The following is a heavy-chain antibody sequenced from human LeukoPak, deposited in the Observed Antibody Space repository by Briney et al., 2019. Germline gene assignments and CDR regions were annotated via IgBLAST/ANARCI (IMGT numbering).Heavy chain of an antibody. CDR1: GFTFINYT. D-gene: IGHD1-26*01. Sequence: PGGSLRLSCEASGFTFINYTVSWVRQAPGTGLEWVSVISGGGVTTDYADSVKGRFTISRDNSKNTLYLQMNSLRAEDTAVYYCAKDANGSSRRWFDPWVQGTLVTVSS. J-gene: IGHJ5*02. V-gene: IGHV3-23*01. CDR3: AKDANGSSRRWFDP. CDR2: ISGGGVTT.